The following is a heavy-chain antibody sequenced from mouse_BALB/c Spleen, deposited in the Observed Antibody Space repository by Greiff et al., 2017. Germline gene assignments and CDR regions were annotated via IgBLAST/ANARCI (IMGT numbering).Heavy chain of an antibody. V-gene: IGHV1S29*02. Sequence: EVKLMESGPELVKPGASVKISCKASGYTFTDYNMHWVKQSHGKSLEWIGYIYPYNGGTGYNQKFKSKATLTVDNSSSTAYMELRSLTSEDSAVYYCARSRDGLAWFAYWGQGTLVTVSA. CDR2: IYPYNGGT. CDR3: ARSRDGLAWFAY. D-gene: IGHD2-3*01. CDR1: GYTFTDYN. J-gene: IGHJ3*01.